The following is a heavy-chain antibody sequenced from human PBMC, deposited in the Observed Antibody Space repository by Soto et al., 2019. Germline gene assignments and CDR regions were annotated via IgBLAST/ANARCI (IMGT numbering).Heavy chain of an antibody. CDR3: ARGRQEPQLVKLDY. D-gene: IGHD6-6*01. CDR1: GGSFSGYY. CDR2: INHSGST. Sequence: SETLSLTCAVYGGSFSGYYWSWIRQPPGKGLEWIGEINHSGSTNYNPSLKSRVTISVDTSKNQFSLKLSSVTAADTAVYYCARGRQEPQLVKLDYWGQGTLVTVSS. V-gene: IGHV4-34*01. J-gene: IGHJ4*02.